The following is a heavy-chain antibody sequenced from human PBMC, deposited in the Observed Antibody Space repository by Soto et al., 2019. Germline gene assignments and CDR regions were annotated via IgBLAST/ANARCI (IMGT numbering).Heavy chain of an antibody. CDR3: ARCMGFDGSGYAFFDS. J-gene: IGHJ4*02. Sequence: EVQLVESGGGLVKPGGSLRLSCAASGFTFSGHTIIWVRQAPGKGLEWVSSVSSSSSYIYYADSVKGRFTVSRDNAEKSLYLQMNSLRAEDTAMYYCARCMGFDGSGYAFFDSWGQGTLVTVSS. CDR2: VSSSSSYI. D-gene: IGHD3-10*01. V-gene: IGHV3-21*01. CDR1: GFTFSGHT.